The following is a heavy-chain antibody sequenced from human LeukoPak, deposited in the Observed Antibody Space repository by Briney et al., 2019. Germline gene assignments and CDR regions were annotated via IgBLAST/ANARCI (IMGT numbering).Heavy chain of an antibody. CDR3: ARGVGATLTR. CDR1: GFTVSSYS. D-gene: IGHD1-26*01. J-gene: IGHJ4*02. V-gene: IGHV3-7*04. CDR2: IKQDGSEK. Sequence: GGSLRLSCAASGFTVSSYSMNWVRQAPGKGLEWVANIKQDGSEKYYVDSVKGRFTISRDNAKNSLYLQMNSLRAEDTAVYYCARGVGATLTRWGQGTLVTVSS.